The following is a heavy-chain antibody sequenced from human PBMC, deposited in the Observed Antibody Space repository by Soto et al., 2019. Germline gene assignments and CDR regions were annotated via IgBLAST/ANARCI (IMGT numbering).Heavy chain of an antibody. D-gene: IGHD6-19*01. CDR2: MSRDGGVT. V-gene: IGHV3-23*01. CDR3: AKIDKCNPQPSGWANRFDF. Sequence: EVQLLESGGGLVQPGGSLRLSCAASGFTFSNYGMTWVRQAQGKGLGWVSGMSRDGGVTDYTDSVKGRFTISRDICKNPLDLQMNSLNAEDTAEYDCAKIDKCNPQPSGWANRFDFGGQGTVVTVSS. J-gene: IGHJ4*02. CDR1: GFTFSNYG.